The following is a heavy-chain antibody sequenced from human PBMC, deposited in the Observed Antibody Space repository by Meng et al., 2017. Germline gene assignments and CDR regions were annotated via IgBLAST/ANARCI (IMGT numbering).Heavy chain of an antibody. J-gene: IGHJ4*02. CDR2: INSDGSST. V-gene: IGHV3-74*01. D-gene: IGHD6-19*01. CDR3: ARDRSSSGFDY. Sequence: EVLLGEPGGGLVQPGGSLGLSCAAPGFTFSSYWMDWVRQAPGKGRVWVSRINSDGSSTSYADSVKGRFTISRDNAKKTLYLQMNSLRAEDTAVYYCARDRSSSGFDYWGQGTLVTVSS. CDR1: GFTFSSYW.